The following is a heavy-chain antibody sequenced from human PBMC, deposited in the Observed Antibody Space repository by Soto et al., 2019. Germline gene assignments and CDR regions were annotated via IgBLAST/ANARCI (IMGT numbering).Heavy chain of an antibody. V-gene: IGHV1-69*08. CDR3: AREDRDRETGLVPAAIDGMDV. CDR2: IIPIFGIA. Sequence: QVQLVQSGAEVKKPGSSVKVSCKASGGTFSRYSITWVRQAPGHGLEWIGRIIPIFGIASYAQKFQGRVTITADESKSTAYKEQSSLRSDDTAVYYCAREDRDRETGLVPAAIDGMDVWGQGTTVTVSS. J-gene: IGHJ6*02. CDR1: GGTFSRYS. D-gene: IGHD2-2*01.